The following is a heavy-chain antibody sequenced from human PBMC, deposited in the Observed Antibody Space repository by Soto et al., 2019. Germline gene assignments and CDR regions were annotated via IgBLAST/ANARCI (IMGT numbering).Heavy chain of an antibody. CDR2: VKSKSDGGTT. V-gene: IGHV3-15*07. CDR3: NTGGYYFDY. J-gene: IGHJ4*02. D-gene: IGHD5-12*01. CDR1: GFTFSNAW. Sequence: EVQLVESGGGFVKPGGSLRLSCAASGFTFSNAWMNWVRQAPGKGLEWVGRVKSKSDGGTTDYAAPVKGRFSISRDDSTNTVYLQMNSLRTEDKAVYYCNTGGYYFDYWGQGTLVTVSS.